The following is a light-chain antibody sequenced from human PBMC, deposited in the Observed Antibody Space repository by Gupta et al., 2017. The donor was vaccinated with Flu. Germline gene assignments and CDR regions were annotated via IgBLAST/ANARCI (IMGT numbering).Light chain of an antibody. Sequence: QSALTQPASVSGSPGQSLTISCTGTSSDVGGYNYVSWYQQHPDKAPKLMIYEVTKRPSGVSNRFSGSKSGNTASLTISGLQAEDEAYYYCASFTSSSTWVFGGGTKLTVL. V-gene: IGLV2-14*01. CDR2: EVT. CDR3: ASFTSSSTWV. J-gene: IGLJ3*02. CDR1: SSDVGGYNY.